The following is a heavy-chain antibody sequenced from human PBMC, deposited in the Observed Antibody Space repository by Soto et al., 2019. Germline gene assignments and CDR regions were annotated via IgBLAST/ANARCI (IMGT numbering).Heavy chain of an antibody. J-gene: IGHJ6*02. CDR1: GFTFSSYS. Sequence: EVQLVEAGGGLVQPGESLRLSCAASGFTFSSYSMNWVRQAPWKGLEWVSYISSSSSTLYYADCWKGRFTISRDNANNSLSLQMNRLGDEDTAVYYCARGRTTVAVNCYYYGMDVWGQGTTVTAS. D-gene: IGHD4-17*01. CDR2: ISSSSSTL. V-gene: IGHV3-48*02. CDR3: ARGRTTVAVNCYYYGMDV.